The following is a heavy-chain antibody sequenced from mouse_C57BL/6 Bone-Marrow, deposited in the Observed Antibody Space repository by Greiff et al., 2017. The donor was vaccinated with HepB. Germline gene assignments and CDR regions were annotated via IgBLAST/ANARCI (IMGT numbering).Heavy chain of an antibody. CDR2: IYPRSGNT. CDR3: ARNNYYSNPYYFDY. V-gene: IGHV1-81*01. D-gene: IGHD2-5*01. CDR1: GYTFTSYG. Sequence: VKLMESGAELARPGASVKLSCKASGYTFTSYGISWVKQRTGQGLEWIGEIYPRSGNTYYNEKFKGKATLTADKSSSTAYMELRSLTSEDSAVYFCARNNYYSNPYYFDYWGQGTTLTVSS. J-gene: IGHJ2*01.